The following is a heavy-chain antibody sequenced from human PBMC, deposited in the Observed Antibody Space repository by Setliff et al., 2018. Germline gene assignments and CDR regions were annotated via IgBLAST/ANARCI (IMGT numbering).Heavy chain of an antibody. D-gene: IGHD6-19*01. CDR1: GGSISSYY. J-gene: IGHJ6*03. Sequence: SKTLSLTCTVSGGSISSYYWSWIRQPAGKGLEWIGHIYIGGSANYNPSLKSRVTMSIDTSKNQFSLKLNSVTAADMAVYYCAREQWLDPPGYYYMDVWAKGTTVTVSS. CDR2: IYIGGSA. CDR3: AREQWLDPPGYYYMDV. V-gene: IGHV4-4*07.